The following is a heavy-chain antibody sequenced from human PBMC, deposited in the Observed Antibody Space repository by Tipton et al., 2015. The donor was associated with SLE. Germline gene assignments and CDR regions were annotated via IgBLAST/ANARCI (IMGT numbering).Heavy chain of an antibody. V-gene: IGHV1-69*01. D-gene: IGHD1-14*01. Sequence: QVQLVQSGAEVKKPGSSVKVSCKASGGTFSSYAISWVRQAPGQGLEWMGGIIPTLGIENYPQKFQGRVTITTDESTSTAYMELSSLRSRDTAVYYCAGQGNRNVDDAFDIWGQGTMVTVPS. CDR2: IIPTLGIE. J-gene: IGHJ3*02. CDR1: GGTFSSYA. CDR3: AGQGNRNVDDAFDI.